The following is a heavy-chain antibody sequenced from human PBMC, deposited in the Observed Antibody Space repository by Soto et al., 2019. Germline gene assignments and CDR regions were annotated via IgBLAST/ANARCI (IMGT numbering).Heavy chain of an antibody. CDR2: ISYDGSNK. CDR3: ARDLDDSSGSQDY. V-gene: IGHV3-30-3*01. Sequence: PWGSLRLSCAASGFTLSSYAMHWVRQAPGKGLEWVAVISYDGSNKYYADSVKGRFTISRDNSKNTLYLQMNSLRAEDTAVYYCARDLDDSSGSQDYWGQGTLVTVSS. J-gene: IGHJ4*02. D-gene: IGHD3-22*01. CDR1: GFTLSSYA.